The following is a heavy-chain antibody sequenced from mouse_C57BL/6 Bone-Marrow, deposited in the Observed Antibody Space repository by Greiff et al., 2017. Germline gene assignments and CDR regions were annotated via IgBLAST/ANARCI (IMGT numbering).Heavy chain of an antibody. Sequence: QVQLKQSGAELVKPGASVKISCKVSGSAFSTYWMNWVKQRPGKGLEWIGQIYPGDGDTNYNGKFKCKATLTADTSASTAYIQPSSLTSEVSAVYSCARYWDYFDYWGQGTTLTVSS. CDR1: GSAFSTYW. CDR2: IYPGDGDT. CDR3: ARYWDYFDY. V-gene: IGHV1-80*01. J-gene: IGHJ2*01. D-gene: IGHD4-1*01.